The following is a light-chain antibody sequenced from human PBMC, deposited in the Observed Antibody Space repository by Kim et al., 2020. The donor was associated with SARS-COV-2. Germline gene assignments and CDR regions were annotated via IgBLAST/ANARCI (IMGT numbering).Light chain of an antibody. CDR1: SRRSYY. Sequence: VAFGQTVRITCQGDSRRSYYATWYQQTPGQAPILVIYGKNNRPSGIPGRFSGSSSGNTASLTITGTQAGDEADYYCNSRDSNDNVVFGGGTKLTVL. V-gene: IGLV3-19*01. CDR3: NSRDSNDNVV. J-gene: IGLJ2*01. CDR2: GKN.